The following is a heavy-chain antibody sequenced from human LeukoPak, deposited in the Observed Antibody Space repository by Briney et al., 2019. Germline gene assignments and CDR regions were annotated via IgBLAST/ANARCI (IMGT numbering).Heavy chain of an antibody. CDR1: GGTFISYA. CDR2: IIPIFGTA. Sequence: SVKVSCKASGGTFISYAISWVRQAPGQGLEWMGGIIPIFGTANYAQKFEGRVTITTDESTSTAYMELSSLRSEDTAVYYCARTVNSGSYYYYMDVWGKGTTVTVSS. D-gene: IGHD3-22*01. J-gene: IGHJ6*03. V-gene: IGHV1-69*05. CDR3: ARTVNSGSYYYYMDV.